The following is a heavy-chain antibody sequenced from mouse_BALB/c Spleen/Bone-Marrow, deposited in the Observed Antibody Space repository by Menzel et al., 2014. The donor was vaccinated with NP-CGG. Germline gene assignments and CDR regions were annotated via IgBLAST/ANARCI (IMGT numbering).Heavy chain of an antibody. V-gene: IGHV1S81*02. CDR2: INPSNGRT. D-gene: IGHD1-1*01. CDR1: GYTFTSYW. CDR3: ARRTATVVATDY. J-gene: IGHJ2*01. Sequence: VKLVESGAELVKPGASVKLSCKASGYTFTSYWMHWVRQRPGQSLEWIGEINPSNGRTNYNEKFKSKATLTVDKSSSTAYMQLSSLTSEDSAVYYCARRTATVVATDYWGQGTTLTVSS.